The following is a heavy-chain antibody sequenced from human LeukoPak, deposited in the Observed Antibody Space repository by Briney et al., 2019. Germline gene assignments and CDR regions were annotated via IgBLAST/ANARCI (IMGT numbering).Heavy chain of an antibody. D-gene: IGHD3-9*01. CDR3: ARDRTGYFDWLLYYYYGMDV. CDR2: ISAYNGNT. V-gene: IGHV1-18*01. Sequence: KDGESLKISCKASGYTFTSYGISWVRQAPGQGLEWMGWISAYNGNTNYAQKLQGRVTMTTDTSTSTAYMELRSLRSDDTAVYYCARDRTGYFDWLLYYYYGMDVWGQGTTVTVSS. CDR1: GYTFTSYG. J-gene: IGHJ6*02.